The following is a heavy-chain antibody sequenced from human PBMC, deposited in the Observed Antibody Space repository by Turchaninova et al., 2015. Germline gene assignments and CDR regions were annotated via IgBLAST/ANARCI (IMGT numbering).Heavy chain of an antibody. J-gene: IGHJ2*01. CDR3: ARHYSAVTTSWYVGV. V-gene: IGHV4-39*01. Sequence: QLQLQESGPGLVMPSETLYLTCTVSGGSITSGDYSWAGIRQPPWKGLEWIGSLYYTGSAYYNPSLKRRVTISVDRSKTQLSLLVTSVTAADTAVYYCARHYSAVTTSWYVGVWGRGTLVTVSS. CDR1: GGSITSGDYS. D-gene: IGHD4-17*01. CDR2: LYYTGSA.